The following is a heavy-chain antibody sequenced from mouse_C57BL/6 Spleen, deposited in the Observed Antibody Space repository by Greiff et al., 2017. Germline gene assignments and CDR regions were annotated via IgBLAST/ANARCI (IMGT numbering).Heavy chain of an antibody. CDR2: IYPGSGST. D-gene: IGHD1-1*01. J-gene: IGHJ2*01. CDR3: AREKGYGSSSFDY. CDR1: GYTFTSYW. Sequence: QVQLKQPGAELVKPGASVKMSCKASGYTFTSYWITWVKQRPGQGLEWIGDIYPGSGSTNYNEKFKSKATLTVDTSSSTAYMQLSSLTSEDSAVYYCAREKGYGSSSFDYWGQGTTLTVSS. V-gene: IGHV1-55*01.